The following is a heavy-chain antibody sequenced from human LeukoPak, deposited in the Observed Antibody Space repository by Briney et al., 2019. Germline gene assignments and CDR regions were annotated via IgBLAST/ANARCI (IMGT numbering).Heavy chain of an antibody. CDR3: AKDGLGYYYDSSGRDAFDI. CDR2: ISYDGSNK. V-gene: IGHV3-30*18. J-gene: IGHJ3*02. CDR1: GFTFSSYG. D-gene: IGHD3-22*01. Sequence: GGSLRLSCAASGFTFSSYGMHWVRQAPGKGLEWVAVISYDGSNKYYADSVKGRFTISRDNSKKTLYLQMNSLRAEDTAVYYCAKDGLGYYYDSSGRDAFDIWGQGTMVTVSS.